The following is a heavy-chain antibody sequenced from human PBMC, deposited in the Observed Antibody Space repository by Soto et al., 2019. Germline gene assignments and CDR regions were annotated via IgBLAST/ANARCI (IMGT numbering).Heavy chain of an antibody. V-gene: IGHV3-30*18. CDR1: GFTFSTYA. CDR2: ISYAGNNE. J-gene: IGHJ4*02. CDR3: AKDLRSVITSPTGF. Sequence: GGSLGLSCAASGFTFSTYAMTWVRQALGKGLEWVAVISYAGNNEFYADSVKGRFSISRDNSKNTLYLEMNSLRAEDTAVYYCAKDLRSVITSPTGFRGQGTLVTVSS. D-gene: IGHD3-16*01.